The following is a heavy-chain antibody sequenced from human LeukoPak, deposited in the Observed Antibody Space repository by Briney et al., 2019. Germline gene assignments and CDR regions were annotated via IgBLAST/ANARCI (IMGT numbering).Heavy chain of an antibody. V-gene: IGHV3-72*01. CDR2: ITKKGNNYAT. Sequence: GGSLRLSCAASGFSFSDHFMDWVRQAPGQGLEWVGRITKKGNNYATQYDASVKGRFSISRDDSNNSLYLQMSFLKHEDTAVYYCADLGWSYGLDVWGQGTTVTVSS. J-gene: IGHJ6*02. D-gene: IGHD3-3*01. CDR1: GFSFSDHF. CDR3: ADLGWSYGLDV.